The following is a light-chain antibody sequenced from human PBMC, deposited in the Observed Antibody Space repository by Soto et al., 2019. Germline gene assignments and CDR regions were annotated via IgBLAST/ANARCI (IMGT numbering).Light chain of an antibody. CDR1: SSNIGAGYD. V-gene: IGLV1-40*01. Sequence: QSVLTQPPSVCGAPGQRVTISCTGSSSNIGAGYDVHWYQQFPGTAPKLLIYGNNNRPSGVPDRFSGSKSGTSASLAITGLQAEDEADYYCQSYDSSLSGSVFGGGTQLTVL. J-gene: IGLJ7*01. CDR2: GNN. CDR3: QSYDSSLSGSV.